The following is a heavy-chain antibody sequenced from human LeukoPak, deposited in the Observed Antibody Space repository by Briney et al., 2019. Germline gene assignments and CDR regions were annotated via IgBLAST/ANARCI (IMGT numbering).Heavy chain of an antibody. CDR3: ARFLGGSGCDY. V-gene: IGHV3-64*01. J-gene: IGHJ4*02. Sequence: GGSLRLSCAASGFTFSSYAMHWVRQAPGKGLEYVSAISSNGGSTYYANSVKGRFTISRDNSKNTLYLQMGSLRAEDMAVYYCARFLGGSGCDYWGQGTLVTVSS. D-gene: IGHD6-19*01. CDR1: GFTFSSYA. CDR2: ISSNGGST.